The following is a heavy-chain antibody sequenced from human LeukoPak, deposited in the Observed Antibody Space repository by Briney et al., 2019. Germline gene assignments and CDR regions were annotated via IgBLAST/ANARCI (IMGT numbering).Heavy chain of an antibody. Sequence: ASVKVSCKASGYTFTSYGISWVRQAPGQGLEWMGWISAYNGNTNYAQKLQGRVTMTTDTSTSTAYMELRSLRSDDTAVYYCARGRHRRGSYSGYYMDVWGKGATVTVSS. CDR1: GYTFTSYG. CDR2: ISAYNGNT. J-gene: IGHJ6*03. V-gene: IGHV1-18*01. CDR3: ARGRHRRGSYSGYYMDV. D-gene: IGHD1-26*01.